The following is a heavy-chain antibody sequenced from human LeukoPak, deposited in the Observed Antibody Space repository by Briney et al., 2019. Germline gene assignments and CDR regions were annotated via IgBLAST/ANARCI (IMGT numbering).Heavy chain of an antibody. V-gene: IGHV3-23*01. Sequence: PGGSLRLSCAASGFTFSSYAMSWVRQAPGKGLEWVSAISGSGGSTYYADSVKGRFTIFRDNSKNTLYLQMNSLRAEDTAVYYCAKYQWELPHYFDYWGQGTLVTVSS. CDR3: AKYQWELPHYFDY. D-gene: IGHD1-26*01. CDR2: ISGSGGST. J-gene: IGHJ4*02. CDR1: GFTFSSYA.